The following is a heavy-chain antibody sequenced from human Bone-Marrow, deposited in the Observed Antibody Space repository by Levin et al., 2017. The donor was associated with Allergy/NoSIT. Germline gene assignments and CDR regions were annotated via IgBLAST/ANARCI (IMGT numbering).Heavy chain of an antibody. D-gene: IGHD1-14*01. CDR2: IFYSGST. CDR1: GGSISGYY. CDR3: ARTVAAEFAY. V-gene: IGHV4-59*01. J-gene: IGHJ4*02. Sequence: SETLSLTCTVSGGSISGYYWSWVRQPPGKGLEWVGHIFYSGSTNYNPSLKSRVTISIKTYKNQFFLHLIYVTAADTAFYFIARTVAAEFAYWGQGTLLTASS.